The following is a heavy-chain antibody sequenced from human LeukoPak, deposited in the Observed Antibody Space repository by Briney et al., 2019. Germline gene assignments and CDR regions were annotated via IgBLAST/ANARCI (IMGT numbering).Heavy chain of an antibody. CDR2: IHGDGRT. J-gene: IGHJ4*02. CDR3: ATTGGSWTGIFDR. CDR1: GFTVTTNY. Sequence: GGSLRLSCAASGFTVTTNYMTWVRQAPGKGLEWVSGIHGDGRTYYADSVKGRFTISRDSSKNTLYLQMNSLRAEDTAVYYCATTGGSWTGIFDRWGQGTLVTVSS. D-gene: IGHD3-3*02. V-gene: IGHV3-53*01.